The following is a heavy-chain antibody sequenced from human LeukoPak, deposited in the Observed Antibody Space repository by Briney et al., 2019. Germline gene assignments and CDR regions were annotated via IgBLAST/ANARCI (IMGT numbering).Heavy chain of an antibody. V-gene: IGHV4-39*07. D-gene: IGHD3-9*01. CDR1: GGSISSSSYY. CDR3: ARDGVLRYFDWRNGMDV. J-gene: IGHJ6*02. CDR2: INHSGST. Sequence: SETPSLTCTASGGSISSSSYYWGWIRQPPGKGLERIGEINHSGSTNYNPSLKSRVTISVDTSKNQFSLKLSSVTAADTAVYYCARDGVLRYFDWRNGMDVWGQGTTVTVSS.